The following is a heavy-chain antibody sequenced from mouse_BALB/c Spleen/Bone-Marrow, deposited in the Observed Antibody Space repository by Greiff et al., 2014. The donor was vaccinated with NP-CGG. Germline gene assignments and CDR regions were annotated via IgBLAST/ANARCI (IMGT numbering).Heavy chain of an antibody. D-gene: IGHD3-3*01. V-gene: IGHV5-4*02. Sequence: VQLQQSGGGLVKPGGSLKLSCAASGFTFSDYYMYWVRQTPEKRLEWVATISDGGSYTYYPDSVKGRFTISRDNAKNNLYLQMSSLKSEDTAMYYCAREGDGAYWGQGTLDTVSA. CDR3: AREGDGAY. CDR1: GFTFSDYY. CDR2: ISDGGSYT. J-gene: IGHJ3*01.